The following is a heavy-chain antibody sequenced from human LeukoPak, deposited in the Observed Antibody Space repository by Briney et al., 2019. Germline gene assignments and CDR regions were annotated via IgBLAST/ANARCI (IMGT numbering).Heavy chain of an antibody. D-gene: IGHD6-19*01. J-gene: IGHJ4*02. CDR1: GGSISSSY. CDR2: IYYSGST. CDR3: ATWGIAVAGTFDY. Sequence: SETLSLTCTVSGGSISSSYWSWIRQPPGKGLEWIGYIYYSGSTNNNPSFKSRVAISVDTSKNQFSLKLSSVTAADTAVYYCATWGIAVAGTFDYWGQGTLVTVST. V-gene: IGHV4-59*08.